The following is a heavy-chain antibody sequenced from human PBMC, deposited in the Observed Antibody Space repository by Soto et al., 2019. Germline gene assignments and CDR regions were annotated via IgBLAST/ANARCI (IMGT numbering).Heavy chain of an antibody. V-gene: IGHV4-39*01. D-gene: IGHD3-9*01. CDR3: ARRTDDILTGTFDY. CDR2: IYYSGST. Sequence: SETLSLTCTVSGGSISSSSYYWGWIRQPPGKGLEWIGSIYYSGSTYYNPSLKSRVTISVDTSKNQFSLKLSSVTAADTAVYYCARRTDDILTGTFDYWGQGTLVTVSS. J-gene: IGHJ4*02. CDR1: GGSISSSSYY.